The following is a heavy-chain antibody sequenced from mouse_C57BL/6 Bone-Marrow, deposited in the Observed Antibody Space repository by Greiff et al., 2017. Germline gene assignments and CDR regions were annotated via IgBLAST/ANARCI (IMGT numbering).Heavy chain of an antibody. CDR3: ASIYYDYDYAMDY. J-gene: IGHJ4*01. Sequence: QVQLQQPGAELVKPGASVKLSCKASGYTFTSYWLQWVKQRPGQGLEWIGEIDPSDSYNNYNQKFKGKATLTVDTSSSTASMQLSSLTSEDSAVYYCASIYYDYDYAMDYWGQGTSVTVSS. D-gene: IGHD2-4*01. CDR1: GYTFTSYW. V-gene: IGHV1-50*01. CDR2: IDPSDSYN.